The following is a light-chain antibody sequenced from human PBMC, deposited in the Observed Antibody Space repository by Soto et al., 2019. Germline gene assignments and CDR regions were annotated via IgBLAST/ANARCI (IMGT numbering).Light chain of an antibody. V-gene: IGKV3-20*01. CDR1: QSVSSNY. CDR3: QQYGNSPRYN. Sequence: EIVLTQSPGTLSLSPGERATLSCRASQSVSSNYLAWYQQRPGQAPRLVIYGASTRATGIPDRFSGSGSGTDFTLTISRLEPEDFAVYYCQQYGNSPRYNFGQGTKLEIK. CDR2: GAS. J-gene: IGKJ2*01.